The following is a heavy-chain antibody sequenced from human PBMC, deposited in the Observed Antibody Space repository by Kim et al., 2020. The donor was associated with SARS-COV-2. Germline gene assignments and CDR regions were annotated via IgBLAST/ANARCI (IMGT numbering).Heavy chain of an antibody. Sequence: AASGQAQLPIPRDNSKTTLYLQMNSLRAEDTAVYYCAKTAQDYGDFYFDYWGQGTLVTVSS. V-gene: IGHV3-23*03. CDR3: AKTAQDYGDFYFDY. D-gene: IGHD4-17*01. J-gene: IGHJ4*02.